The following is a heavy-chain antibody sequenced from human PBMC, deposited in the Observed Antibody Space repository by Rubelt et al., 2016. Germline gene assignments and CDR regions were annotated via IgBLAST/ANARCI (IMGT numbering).Heavy chain of an antibody. CDR3: ARVISGVEYSSSWHFDY. CDR2: IIPIFGTA. Sequence: QVQLVQSGAEVKKPGSSVKVSCKASGGTFSSYAISWVRQAPGQGLEWMGGIIPIFGTANYAQKSQARGTMTTDTATSTAYMELRSLRSDDTAVYYCARVISGVEYSSSWHFDYWGQGTLVTVSS. CDR1: GGTFSSYA. J-gene: IGHJ4*02. D-gene: IGHD6-13*01. V-gene: IGHV1-69*06.